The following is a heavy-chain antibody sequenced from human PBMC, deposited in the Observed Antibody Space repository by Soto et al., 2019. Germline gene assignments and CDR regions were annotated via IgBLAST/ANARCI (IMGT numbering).Heavy chain of an antibody. V-gene: IGHV1-69*06. J-gene: IGHJ6*02. CDR1: GGTFSSDF. CDR3: ARDQDSDNCVCAGSQEPYGMDV. D-gene: IGHD3-16*01. CDR2: AIARFGSE. Sequence: QVQLVQSGAEVKKPGSSVKVSCKASGGTFSSDFISWVRQAPGHGLEWVGGAIARFGSENFAQKSQGRVTITADRFTTTVYMELSSLPSEDTATYYCARDQDSDNCVCAGSQEPYGMDVWGQGTTVTVSS.